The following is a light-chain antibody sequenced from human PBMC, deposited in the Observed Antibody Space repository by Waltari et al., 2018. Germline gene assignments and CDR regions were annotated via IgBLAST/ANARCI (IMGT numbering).Light chain of an antibody. V-gene: IGLV2-23*02. CDR3: CSYTGTSTFYA. J-gene: IGLJ1*01. CDR1: NSDVGTFNL. Sequence: QSALTQPASVSGSPGQSVTISCPGTNSDVGTFNLVSWYQHHPGKPPKVIIYEVPKRPSGVSNRFSGSKSGNTASLTISGLQAEDEAHYYCCSYTGTSTFYAFGSGTKVTVL. CDR2: EVP.